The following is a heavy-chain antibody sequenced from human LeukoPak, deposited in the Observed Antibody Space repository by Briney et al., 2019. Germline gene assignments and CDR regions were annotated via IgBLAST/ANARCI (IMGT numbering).Heavy chain of an antibody. CDR3: ASGSDSSGYYYPYFRH. CDR1: GYTFTSYY. V-gene: IGHV1-46*01. J-gene: IGHJ1*01. CDR2: INPSGCST. Sequence: GASVKVSCKASGYTFTSYYMHGVRQAPGQGLEWMGIINPSGCSTSYAQKFRGRVAMTRDTSTSPVYMELSSLRSEDTAVYYCASGSDSSGYYYPYFRHWGQGTLVTVSS. D-gene: IGHD3-22*01.